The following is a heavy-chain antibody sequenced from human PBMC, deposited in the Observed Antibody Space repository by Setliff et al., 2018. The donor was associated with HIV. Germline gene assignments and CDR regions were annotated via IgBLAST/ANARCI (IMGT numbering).Heavy chain of an antibody. CDR1: GDSISSSAYY. V-gene: IGHV4-39*07. CDR3: ARVIASGYNFWSGYPFDAFDV. D-gene: IGHD3-3*01. CDR2: IYYSGTA. J-gene: IGHJ3*01. Sequence: LSLTCTVSGDSISSSAYYWGWVRQPPGKGLEWIGSIYYSGTAYYNPSLRSRVTILVDTSNNNFSLKLNSVTAADTAMYHCARVIASGYNFWSGYPFDAFDVWGQGTMVTVSS.